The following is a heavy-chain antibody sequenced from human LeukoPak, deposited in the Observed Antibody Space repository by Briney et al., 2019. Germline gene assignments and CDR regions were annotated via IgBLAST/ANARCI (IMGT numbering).Heavy chain of an antibody. J-gene: IGHJ4*02. CDR3: ARVAALSSSRFDC. CDR1: GYDFTSVG. D-gene: IGHD6-13*01. Sequence: ASVKVSFKASGYDFTSVGITWVRQAPGQGLEWMGWISPYNGNTRYAQKFQGRVTMTRDTSTSTVYMELSSLRSEDTAVYYCARVAALSSSRFDCWGQGTLVTVSS. V-gene: IGHV1-18*01. CDR2: ISPYNGNT.